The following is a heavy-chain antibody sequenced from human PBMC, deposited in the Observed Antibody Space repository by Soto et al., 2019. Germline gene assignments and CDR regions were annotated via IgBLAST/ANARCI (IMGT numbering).Heavy chain of an antibody. CDR1: GGSINDDTYY. CDR3: ASSDRRGIIARPFEY. J-gene: IGHJ4*02. Sequence: PSETLSLTCTVSGGSINDDTYYRGWIRQPPGKGLDWIGSVYYSGASSYNPSLASRVTMSVDTSKKQLSLRLRFVTAADTAVYYCASSDRRGIIARPFEYWGQGTMVTVSS. V-gene: IGHV4-39*01. CDR2: VYYSGAS. D-gene: IGHD3-10*01.